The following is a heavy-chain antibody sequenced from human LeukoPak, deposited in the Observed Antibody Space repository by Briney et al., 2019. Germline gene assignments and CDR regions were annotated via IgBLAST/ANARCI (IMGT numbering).Heavy chain of an antibody. CDR3: ARGLSTLGSNVGAGFDH. D-gene: IGHD1-26*01. V-gene: IGHV4-59*01. J-gene: IGHJ4*02. CDR1: GDSITTSY. Sequence: PSETLSLTCSVSGDSITTSYWNWIRQPPGQGLEWIGSIFYSGNTKYNPALQSRVTISVDTSKNQFSLEVNSVTAADTAVYYCARGLSTLGSNVGAGFDHWGQGTLVTVSS. CDR2: IFYSGNT.